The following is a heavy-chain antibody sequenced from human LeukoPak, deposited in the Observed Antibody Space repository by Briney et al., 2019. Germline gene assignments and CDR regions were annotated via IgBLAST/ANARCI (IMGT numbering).Heavy chain of an antibody. CDR2: INPNSGGT. Sequence: ASVKVSCKASGYTFTGYYMHWVRQAPGQGLEWMGWINPNSGGTNYAQKFQGRVTMTRDTSISTAYMELSRLRSDDTAVYYCARDIAAAEYYYYYGMDVWGQGTTVTVSS. CDR3: ARDIAAAEYYYYYGMDV. D-gene: IGHD6-13*01. V-gene: IGHV1-2*02. J-gene: IGHJ6*02. CDR1: GYTFTGYY.